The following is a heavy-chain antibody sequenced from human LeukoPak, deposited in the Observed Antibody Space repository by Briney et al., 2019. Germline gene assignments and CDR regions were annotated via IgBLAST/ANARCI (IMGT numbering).Heavy chain of an antibody. CDR2: ISAYNGNT. J-gene: IGHJ4*02. CDR3: ARDRRALYYYDSSGYPNFDY. D-gene: IGHD3-22*01. Sequence: ASVKVSCLTSGYTFTSYGIGWVRQAPGQGLELLGCISAYNGNTNYAQKLQGRVTMTTDTSTSTAYMELRSLRSDDTAVYYCARDRRALYYYDSSGYPNFDYWGQGTLVTVSS. CDR1: GYTFTSYG. V-gene: IGHV1-18*01.